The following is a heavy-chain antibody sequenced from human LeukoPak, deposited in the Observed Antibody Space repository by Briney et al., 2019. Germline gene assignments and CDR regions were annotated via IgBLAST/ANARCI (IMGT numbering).Heavy chain of an antibody. V-gene: IGHV4-30-2*01. CDR2: IYHSGST. CDR3: ARHEYCSSTSCYSSNWFDL. D-gene: IGHD2-2*01. Sequence: SETLSLTCAVSGGSISSGGYSWSWIRQPPGKGLEWIGYIYHSGSTYYNPSLKSRVTISVDRSKNQFSLKLSSVTAADTAVYYCARHEYCSSTSCYSSNWFDLWGQGTLVTVNS. J-gene: IGHJ5*02. CDR1: GGSISSGGYS.